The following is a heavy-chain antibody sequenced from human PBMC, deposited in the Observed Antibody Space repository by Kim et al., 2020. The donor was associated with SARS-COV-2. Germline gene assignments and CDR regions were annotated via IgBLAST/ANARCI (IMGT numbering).Heavy chain of an antibody. D-gene: IGHD3-10*01. CDR2: ISTYTKNT. CDR1: GYNFDSYG. V-gene: IGHV1-18*01. Sequence: ASVKVSCKASGYNFDSYGMSWLRQAPGQRPEWLGWISTYTKNTAYAPNLQGRLTLTTDTSANTVYMELKSLKSDDTAVYFCARDLLYSSGSYHGYWGQGTLVTVSS. CDR3: ARDLLYSSGSYHGY. J-gene: IGHJ4*02.